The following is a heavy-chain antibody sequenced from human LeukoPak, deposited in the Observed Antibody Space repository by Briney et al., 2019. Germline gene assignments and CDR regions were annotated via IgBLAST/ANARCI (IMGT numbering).Heavy chain of an antibody. CDR1: GGTFSSYA. CDR3: ASGLDDYGGNFPNY. J-gene: IGHJ4*02. D-gene: IGHD4-23*01. Sequence: SVKVSCKASGGTFSSYAISWVRQAPGQGLEWMGGIIPIFGTANYAQKFQGRVTITADESTSTAYMELSSLRSEDTAVYYCASGLDDYGGNFPNYWGQGTLVTVSS. V-gene: IGHV1-69*13. CDR2: IIPIFGTA.